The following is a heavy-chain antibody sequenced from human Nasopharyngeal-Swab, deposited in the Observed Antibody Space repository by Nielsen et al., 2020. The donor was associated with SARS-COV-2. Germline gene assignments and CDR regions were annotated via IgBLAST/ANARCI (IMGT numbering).Heavy chain of an antibody. V-gene: IGHV3-33*01. CDR2: IWYDGSNK. D-gene: IGHD3-10*01. CDR3: VRGLWFGELLGSGY. J-gene: IGHJ4*02. CDR1: GFTFSSYG. Sequence: GGSLRLSCAASGFTFSSYGMHWVRQVPGKGLEWVAVIWYDGSNKYYADSVKGRFTISRDNSKNTLYLQMNSLRAEDTAVYYCVRGLWFGELLGSGYWGQGTLVTVSS.